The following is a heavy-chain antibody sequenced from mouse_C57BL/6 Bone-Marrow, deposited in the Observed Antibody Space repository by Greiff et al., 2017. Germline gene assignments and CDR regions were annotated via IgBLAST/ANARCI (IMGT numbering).Heavy chain of an antibody. Sequence: QVQLQQPGAELVKPGASVKMSCKASGYTFTSYWITWVKPRPGQGLEWIGDIYPGSGSTTYNEKFTSKATLTVATSSSTAYIQLSSLTSEDSAVYYGARGYYGRLSFDYWGQGTTLTVSS. V-gene: IGHV1-55*01. J-gene: IGHJ2*01. CDR2: IYPGSGST. CDR3: ARGYYGRLSFDY. CDR1: GYTFTSYW. D-gene: IGHD2-1*01.